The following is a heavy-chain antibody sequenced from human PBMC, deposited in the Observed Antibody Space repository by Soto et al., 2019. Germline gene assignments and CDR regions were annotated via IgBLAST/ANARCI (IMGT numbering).Heavy chain of an antibody. CDR3: AREIAVAGPVDPLYYFDY. CDR2: IYYSGST. Sequence: NPSETLSLTCTVSGGSISSGDYYWSWIRQPPGKGLEWIGYIYYSGSTYYNPSLKSRVTISVDTSKNQFSLKLSSVTAADTAVYYCAREIAVAGPVDPLYYFDYWGQGTLVTVSS. V-gene: IGHV4-30-4*01. J-gene: IGHJ4*02. D-gene: IGHD6-19*01. CDR1: GGSISSGDYY.